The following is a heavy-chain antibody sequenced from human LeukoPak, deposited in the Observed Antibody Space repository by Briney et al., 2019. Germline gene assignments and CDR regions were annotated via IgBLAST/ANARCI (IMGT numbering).Heavy chain of an antibody. V-gene: IGHV3-64D*09. CDR2: ISSNGGST. Sequence: GGSLRLSCSAPGFTFSSYAMHWGRQAPGKGLEYVSAISSNGGSTYYADSVKGRFTISRDNSKNTLYLQMCSLRAEDTAVYYCVKDLEYDFWSGYLDYWGQGTLVTVSS. D-gene: IGHD3-3*01. J-gene: IGHJ4*02. CDR3: VKDLEYDFWSGYLDY. CDR1: GFTFSSYA.